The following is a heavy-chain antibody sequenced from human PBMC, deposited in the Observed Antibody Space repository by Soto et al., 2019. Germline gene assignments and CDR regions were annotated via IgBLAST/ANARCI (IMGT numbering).Heavy chain of an antibody. CDR2: IDSSGST. D-gene: IGHD2-15*01. CDR1: GGSISSYY. J-gene: IGHJ3*02. V-gene: IGHV4-4*07. CDR3: ARASGGNAFDI. Sequence: SETLSLTCTVSGGSISSYYWRWIRQPAGKGLEWIGRIDSSGSTNSNTSLTSRVTMSVDTSKNQFSLKLSSVTAADTAIYYCARASGGNAFDIWGQGTVVTVSS.